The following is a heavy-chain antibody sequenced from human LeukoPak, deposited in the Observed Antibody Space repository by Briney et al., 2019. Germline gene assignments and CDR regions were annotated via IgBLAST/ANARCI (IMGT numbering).Heavy chain of an antibody. CDR2: IWYDGSNK. CDR1: GFTFSNYG. D-gene: IGHD4-17*01. V-gene: IGHV3-33*06. CDR3: AKDPYGDYDPAFDY. Sequence: GGSLRLSCAASGFTFSNYGMHWVRQAPGKGLEWVAVIWYDGSNKYYGDSVKGRFTISRDNSKNTLYLQMNSLRAEDTAVYYCAKDPYGDYDPAFDYWGQGTLVTVSS. J-gene: IGHJ4*02.